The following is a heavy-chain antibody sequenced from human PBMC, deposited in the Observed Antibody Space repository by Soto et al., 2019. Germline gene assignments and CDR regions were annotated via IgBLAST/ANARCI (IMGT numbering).Heavy chain of an antibody. D-gene: IGHD6-6*01. CDR1: RFTFSSYA. J-gene: IGHJ4*02. Sequence: PGGSLRLSCAASRFTFSSYAMSWVRQAPGKGLEWVSAISGSGGSTYYADSVKGRFTISRDNSKNTLYLQMNSLRAEDTAVYYCAKAKSSSRSYFDYWGQGTLVTVSS. V-gene: IGHV3-23*01. CDR2: ISGSGGST. CDR3: AKAKSSSRSYFDY.